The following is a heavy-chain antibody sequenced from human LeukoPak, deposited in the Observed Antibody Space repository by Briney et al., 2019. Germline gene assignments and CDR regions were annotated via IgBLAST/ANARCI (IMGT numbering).Heavy chain of an antibody. J-gene: IGHJ1*01. CDR1: GFTFSGYW. V-gene: IGHV3-74*01. CDR2: INSDGSGA. D-gene: IGHD6-13*01. Sequence: GGSLRLSCVVSGFTFSGYWMNWVRQAPGKGLVWVSRINSDGSGATYADFVEGRFTTSRDNAKKMLFLQMNSLRAEDTAVYYCTRDFYSSSWDWGQGTLVTVSS. CDR3: TRDFYSSSWD.